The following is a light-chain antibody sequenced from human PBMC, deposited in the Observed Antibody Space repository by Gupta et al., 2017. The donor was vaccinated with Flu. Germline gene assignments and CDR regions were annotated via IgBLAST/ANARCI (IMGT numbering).Light chain of an antibody. J-gene: IGLJ2*01. V-gene: IGLV1-51*01. CDR1: RSNIGLNS. CDR2: END. Sequence: QSVLTQPPSVSAAPGQKVTFPCSGSRSNIGLNSVSWYQQLPGTPPKLLIYENDKRPSGIPDRVTGSKSGTSATLGITGLQTGDEAHYYCGTWDDSLSAMVFGGGTKLAVL. CDR3: GTWDDSLSAMV.